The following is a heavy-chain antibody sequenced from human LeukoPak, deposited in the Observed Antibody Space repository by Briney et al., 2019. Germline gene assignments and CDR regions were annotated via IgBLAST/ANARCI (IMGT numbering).Heavy chain of an antibody. Sequence: GGSLRLSCTASGFTFSNYAMTWVRQAPGKGLEWVANIKQDGSQKYYVDSVKGRFTISRDNAKNSLYLQMNSLSAEDTAVYYCAGAGLDYWGQGTLVTVSS. CDR2: IKQDGSQK. CDR1: GFTFSNYA. J-gene: IGHJ4*02. CDR3: AGAGLDY. V-gene: IGHV3-7*03.